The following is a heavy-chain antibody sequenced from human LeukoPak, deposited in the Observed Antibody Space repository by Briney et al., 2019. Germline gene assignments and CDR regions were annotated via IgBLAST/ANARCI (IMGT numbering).Heavy chain of an antibody. D-gene: IGHD6-13*01. V-gene: IGHV1-46*01. J-gene: IGHJ5*02. CDR3: ARGAAARPPYNWFDP. CDR1: GYTFTTYY. CDR2: INPSGGSA. Sequence: AASVTVSCKASGYTFTTYYMHWVRQARGQGLEGMGLINPSGGSANYAQKFQGRVTITTDESTSTAYMELSSLRSEDTAVYYCARGAAARPPYNWFDPWGQGTLVTVSS.